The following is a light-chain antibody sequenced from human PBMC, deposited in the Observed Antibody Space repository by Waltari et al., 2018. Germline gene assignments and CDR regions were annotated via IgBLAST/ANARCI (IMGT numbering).Light chain of an antibody. CDR1: SLTTYA. Sequence: SSELTQDPAVSVALGQTVRITCQGDSLTTYATNWYQQRPGQAPILVIFSVDDRPSGIPDRFSGSLSGDTASLTITGTQAEDEADYYCNSRDPTTNAVVFGGGTRLTVL. CDR3: NSRDPTTNAVV. CDR2: SVD. J-gene: IGLJ2*01. V-gene: IGLV3-19*01.